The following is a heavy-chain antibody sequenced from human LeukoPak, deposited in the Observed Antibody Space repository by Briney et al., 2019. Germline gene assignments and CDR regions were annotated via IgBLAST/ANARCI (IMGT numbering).Heavy chain of an antibody. V-gene: IGHV3-23*01. J-gene: IGHJ5*01. CDR2: ITGSGGST. Sequence: GGSLRLSCAASGFPFTNYGMSWVRQAPGKGLEWVSSITGSGGSTYYADSVKGRFTISRDNSKNTVYLQTYSLRAEDTALYYCAKPVRTTTVAKLDSWGQGILVTVSS. CDR1: GFPFTNYG. D-gene: IGHD4-17*01. CDR3: AKPVRTTTVAKLDS.